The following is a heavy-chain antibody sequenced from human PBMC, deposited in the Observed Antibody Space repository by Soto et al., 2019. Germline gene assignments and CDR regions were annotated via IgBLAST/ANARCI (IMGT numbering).Heavy chain of an antibody. D-gene: IGHD1-26*01. Sequence: GGSLRLSCAVSGLTVSRTQMSWVRQAPGKGLQWVSVIYSAGSTYYANAVKGRFTISRDNSKNTLYLQMNSLRAEDTAVYYCARDRLAEWEPQGAFDIWGQGAMVTVSS. CDR1: GLTVSRTQ. CDR3: ARDRLAEWEPQGAFDI. J-gene: IGHJ3*02. V-gene: IGHV3-53*05. CDR2: IYSAGST.